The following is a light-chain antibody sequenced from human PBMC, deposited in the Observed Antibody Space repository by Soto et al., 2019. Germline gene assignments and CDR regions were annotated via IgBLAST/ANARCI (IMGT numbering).Light chain of an antibody. CDR2: GDN. CDR3: QSYDSSLTTFV. J-gene: IGLJ1*01. CDR1: SSNIGAEYD. V-gene: IGLV1-40*01. Sequence: QSVLTQPPSVSLAPGQRVAMSCTGSSSNIGAEYDVHWYQQLPGTAPKRLIYGDNNRPSGVPDRFSGSKSGTSASLAITGLQPEDEADYYCQSYDSSLTTFVFGTGTKVTVL.